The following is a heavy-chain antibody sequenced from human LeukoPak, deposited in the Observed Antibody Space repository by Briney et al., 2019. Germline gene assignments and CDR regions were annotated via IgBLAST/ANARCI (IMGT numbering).Heavy chain of an antibody. CDR1: GFTFSTSW. CDR3: ARFSLYDNSGYYSWLFDF. D-gene: IGHD3-22*01. Sequence: GGSLRLSCAASGFTFSTSWMSWVRPAPGKGLERVGNIQQDGSAKYYVDSVKGRFTISRDNAKNSLYLQMNSLRAEDTAVYYCARFSLYDNSGYYSWLFDFWGQGTLVTVSS. CDR2: IQQDGSAK. V-gene: IGHV3-7*01. J-gene: IGHJ4*02.